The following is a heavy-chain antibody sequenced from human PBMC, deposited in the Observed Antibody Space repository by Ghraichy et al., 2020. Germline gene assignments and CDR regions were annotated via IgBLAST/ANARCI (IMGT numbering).Heavy chain of an antibody. Sequence: GGSLRLSCAASGFTFSRDWMHWVRQAPGKGLEWVATIKQDGSEKVYVDSVKGRFTISRDNAKNSLYLQLKSLRDEDTAVYYCVRGMGWYFGYWGQGTLVTVSS. J-gene: IGHJ4*02. D-gene: IGHD6-19*01. CDR1: GFTFSRDW. V-gene: IGHV3-7*03. CDR3: VRGMGWYFGY. CDR2: IKQDGSEK.